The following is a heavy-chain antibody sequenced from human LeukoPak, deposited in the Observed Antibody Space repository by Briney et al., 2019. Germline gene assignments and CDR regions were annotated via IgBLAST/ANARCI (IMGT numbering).Heavy chain of an antibody. D-gene: IGHD3-22*01. CDR1: AFTFSSYG. CDR2: IWYDGSNK. V-gene: IGHV3-33*01. Sequence: GGSPRLSCAASAFTFSSYGMHWVRQPPGKGLERGAVIWYDGSNKYYADSVKGRFTISRDNSKNRLYLQMNRLRAEDTAVYYCERVPTYYYDSSGYIPGFDYWGRGTLVTVSS. J-gene: IGHJ4*02. CDR3: ERVPTYYYDSSGYIPGFDY.